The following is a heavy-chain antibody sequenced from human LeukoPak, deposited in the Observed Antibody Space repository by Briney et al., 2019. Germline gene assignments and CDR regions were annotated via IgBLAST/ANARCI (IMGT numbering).Heavy chain of an antibody. CDR2: IYSGGST. D-gene: IGHD3-22*01. V-gene: IGHV3-53*01. CDR1: GFTVSSNY. CDR3: ARDPIYDSSGYIFDY. J-gene: IGHJ4*02. Sequence: PGGSLRLSCAASGFTVSSNYMSWVRQAPGKGLEWVSVIYSGGSTYYADSVKGRFTISRDNSKNTLYLQMNSLRAEDTAVYYCARDPIYDSSGYIFDYWGQGTLVTVSS.